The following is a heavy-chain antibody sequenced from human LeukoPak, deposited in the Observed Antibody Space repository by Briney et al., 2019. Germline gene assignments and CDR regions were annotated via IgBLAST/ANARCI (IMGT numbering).Heavy chain of an antibody. V-gene: IGHV3-30*18. Sequence: GRSLRPSCAASGFTFSSYGMHWVRQAPGKGLEWVAIISYDGSNKYYADSVKGRFTISRDNSKNTLYLQMNSLRAEDTAVYYCAKDARYRYYDSSGSLWGDTWGQGTLVTASS. CDR3: AKDARYRYYDSSGSLWGDT. D-gene: IGHD3-22*01. J-gene: IGHJ5*02. CDR2: ISYDGSNK. CDR1: GFTFSSYG.